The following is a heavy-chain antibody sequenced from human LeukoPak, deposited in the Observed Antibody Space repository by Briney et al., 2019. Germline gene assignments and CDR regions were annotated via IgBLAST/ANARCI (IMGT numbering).Heavy chain of an antibody. CDR2: IKQDGSKK. CDR3: ARPYSSSWYNWFDP. J-gene: IGHJ5*02. Sequence: SGGSLRLSCAASGFTFSSYWMSWVRQAPGKGLEWVASIKQDGSKKYYVDSVKGRFTISRDNAQNSLYLQMNSLRADDTAVYYCARPYSSSWYNWFDPWGQGTLVTVSS. V-gene: IGHV3-7*04. CDR1: GFTFSSYW. D-gene: IGHD6-13*01.